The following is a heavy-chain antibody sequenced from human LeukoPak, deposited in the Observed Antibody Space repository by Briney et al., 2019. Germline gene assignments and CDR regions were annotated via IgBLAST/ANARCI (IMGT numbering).Heavy chain of an antibody. V-gene: IGHV3-48*03. CDR3: AGDGYDSGTDV. D-gene: IGHD3-22*01. J-gene: IGHJ6*02. CDR1: GFTFSSYE. Sequence: GGSLRLSCAASGFTFSSYEMNWVRQAPGKGLEWVSYISSSGSTIYYADSVKGRFTISRDNAKSSLYLQMNSLRAEDTAVYYCAGDGYDSGTDVWGQGTTVTVSS. CDR2: ISSSGSTI.